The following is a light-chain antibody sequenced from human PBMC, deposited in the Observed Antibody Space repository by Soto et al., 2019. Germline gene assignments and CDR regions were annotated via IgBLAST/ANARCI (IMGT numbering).Light chain of an antibody. CDR3: QQYYYRPIT. CDR1: QSALYSSNNKNY. Sequence: DIVMTQSPDSLAVSLGERATINCKSSQSALYSSNNKNYLAWYQQKPGQPPKLLIYWASTRESGVPDRFSGSGSGTDFTLTISSLQAEDVEVYYCQQYYYRPITFGQGTRLEIK. CDR2: WAS. J-gene: IGKJ5*01. V-gene: IGKV4-1*01.